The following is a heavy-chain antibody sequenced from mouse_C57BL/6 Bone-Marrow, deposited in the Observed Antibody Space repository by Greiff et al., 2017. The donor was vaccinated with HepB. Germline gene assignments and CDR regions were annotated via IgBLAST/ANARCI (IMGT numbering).Heavy chain of an antibody. CDR2: ISNGGGST. V-gene: IGHV5-12*01. J-gene: IGHJ3*01. Sequence: EVKLVESGGGLVQPGGSLKLSCAASGFTFSDYYMYWVRQTPEKRLEWVAYISNGGGSTYYPDTVKGRFTISRDNAKNTLYLQMSRLKSEDTAMYYCARHGNWAAWFAYWGQGTLVTVSA. D-gene: IGHD4-1*01. CDR3: ARHGNWAAWFAY. CDR1: GFTFSDYY.